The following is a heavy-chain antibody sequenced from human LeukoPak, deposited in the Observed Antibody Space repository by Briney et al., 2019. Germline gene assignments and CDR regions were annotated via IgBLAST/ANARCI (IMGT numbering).Heavy chain of an antibody. Sequence: GGSLRLSCAASGFSVSNNYMSWIRQAPGRGLEWVSYISSSSSTIYYADSVKGRFTISRDNAKNSLYLQMNSLRAEDTAVYYCARATVVSPNYWGQGTLVTVSS. D-gene: IGHD4-23*01. CDR3: ARATVVSPNY. CDR1: GFSVSNNY. CDR2: ISSSSSTI. V-gene: IGHV3-11*01. J-gene: IGHJ4*02.